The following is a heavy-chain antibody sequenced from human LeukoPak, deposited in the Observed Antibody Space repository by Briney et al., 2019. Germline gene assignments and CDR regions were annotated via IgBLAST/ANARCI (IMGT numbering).Heavy chain of an antibody. V-gene: IGHV1-69*06. J-gene: IGHJ4*02. Sequence: GASVKVSCKASGGTFSSYAISWVRQAPGQGLEWMGGIIPIFGTAIYAQKFQGRVTMTEDTSTDTAYMELSSLRSEDTAVYYCATAAYYYDSSGYFGPYYFDYWGQGTLVTVSS. CDR3: ATAAYYYDSSGYFGPYYFDY. CDR1: GGTFSSYA. CDR2: IIPIFGTA. D-gene: IGHD3-22*01.